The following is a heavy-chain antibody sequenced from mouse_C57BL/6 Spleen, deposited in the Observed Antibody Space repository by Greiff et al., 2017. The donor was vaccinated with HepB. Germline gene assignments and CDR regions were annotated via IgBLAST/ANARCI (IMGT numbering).Heavy chain of an antibody. V-gene: IGHV1-82*01. CDR1: GYAFSSSW. Sequence: VKLVESGPELVKPGASVKISCKASGYAFSSSWMNWVKQRPGKGLEWIGRIYPGDGDTNYNGKFKGKATLTADKSSSTAYMQLSSLTSEDSAVYVCARGLDLPDYYGSSWGYFDVWGTGTTVTVSS. CDR3: ARGLDLPDYYGSSWGYFDV. J-gene: IGHJ1*03. CDR2: IYPGDGDT. D-gene: IGHD1-1*01.